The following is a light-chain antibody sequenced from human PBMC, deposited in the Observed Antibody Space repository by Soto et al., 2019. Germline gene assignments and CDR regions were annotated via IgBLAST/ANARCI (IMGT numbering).Light chain of an antibody. Sequence: EIVLTQSPGTLSLSPGERATLSCRASQSVSSSYLAWYQQKPGQAPRLLIYGASSRATGIPDRFSGSGSGTDFTITISRLEPDYFAVYYCQQYGSSPTTFGQGTKVEIK. CDR3: QQYGSSPTT. V-gene: IGKV3-20*01. J-gene: IGKJ1*01. CDR1: QSVSSSY. CDR2: GAS.